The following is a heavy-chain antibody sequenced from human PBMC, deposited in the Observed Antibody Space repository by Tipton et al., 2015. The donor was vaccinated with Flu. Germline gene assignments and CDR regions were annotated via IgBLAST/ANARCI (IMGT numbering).Heavy chain of an antibody. J-gene: IGHJ5*01. CDR3: ARRDFSNYVSEPKNWFDF. CDR2: LCPGSP. CDR1: GASVGSPYC. V-gene: IGHV4-38-2*01. Sequence: TLSLTCSVSGASVGSPYCWGWVRQPPGKGLEWIGNLCPGSPHYNPSLRSRVTISVARPRDQFSLRLTSVTAADTAVYFCARRDFSNYVSEPKNWFDFWGQGTLVTVSS. D-gene: IGHD4-11*01.